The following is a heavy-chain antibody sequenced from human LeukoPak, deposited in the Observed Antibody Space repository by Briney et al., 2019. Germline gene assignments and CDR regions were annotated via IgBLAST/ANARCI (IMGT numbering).Heavy chain of an antibody. J-gene: IGHJ4*02. CDR2: IYYSGST. CDR3: ARLFPTPWNYYDSSGYFDY. CDR1: GGSISSSSYY. D-gene: IGHD3-22*01. V-gene: IGHV4-39*01. Sequence: SETLSLTCTVSGGSISSSSYYWGWIRQPPGKGLEWMGSIYYSGSTYYNPSLKSRVTISVDTSKNQFSLKVCSVTAADTAVYYCARLFPTPWNYYDSSGYFDYWGQGTLVTVSS.